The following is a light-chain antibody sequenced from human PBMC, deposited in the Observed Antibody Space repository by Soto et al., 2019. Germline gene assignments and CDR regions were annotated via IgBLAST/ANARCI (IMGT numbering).Light chain of an antibody. CDR1: SSNIGSNY. CDR3: AAWDDSLSGRV. Sequence: QSVLTQPPSASGTPGLRVTISCSESSSNIGSNYVYWYQQLPGTAPKLLIYRNNQRPSGVPDRFSGSKSGTSASLAISGLRSEDEADYHCAAWDDSLSGRVFGGGTKLTVL. J-gene: IGLJ3*02. V-gene: IGLV1-47*01. CDR2: RNN.